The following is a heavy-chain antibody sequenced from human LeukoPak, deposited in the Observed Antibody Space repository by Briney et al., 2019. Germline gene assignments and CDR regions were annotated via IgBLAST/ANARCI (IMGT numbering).Heavy chain of an antibody. D-gene: IGHD5-12*01. V-gene: IGHV3-30*04. CDR1: GFPFSSYA. CDR2: ISYDGSNK. Sequence: QPGRSLRLSCAASGFPFSSYAMHWVRQAPGKGLERVALISYDGSNKYYADSVKGRFTISRDNSKNTLYVQMNSLRAEDTAVYYCARENVDIVPAHYFDYWGQGTLVTVSS. J-gene: IGHJ4*02. CDR3: ARENVDIVPAHYFDY.